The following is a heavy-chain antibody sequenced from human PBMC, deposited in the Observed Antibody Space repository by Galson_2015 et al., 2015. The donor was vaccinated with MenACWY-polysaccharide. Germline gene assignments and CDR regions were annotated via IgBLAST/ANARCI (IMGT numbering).Heavy chain of an antibody. D-gene: IGHD5-12*01. CDR3: AKVRYSGYDFSDY. J-gene: IGHJ4*02. CDR2: INNDGSGT. Sequence: SLRLSCAASGFTFSSYWMHWVRQAPGKGLVWVSRINNDGSGTAYADSVKGRFTVSRDNAKSTLYLQMNSLRTEDTAVYYCAKVRYSGYDFSDYWGQGTLVTVSS. V-gene: IGHV3-74*01. CDR1: GFTFSSYW.